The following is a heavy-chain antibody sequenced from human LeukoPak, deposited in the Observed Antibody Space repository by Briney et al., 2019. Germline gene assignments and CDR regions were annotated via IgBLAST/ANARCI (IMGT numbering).Heavy chain of an antibody. CDR2: ISSSSSYI. D-gene: IGHD4-17*01. CDR3: ARVAGYGDYYFDY. J-gene: IGHJ4*02. Sequence: GGSLRPSCAASGFTFSSYSMNWVRQAPGKGLEWVSSISSSSSYIYYADSVKGRFTISRDNAKNSLYLQMNSLRAEDTAVYYCARVAGYGDYYFDYWGQGTLVTVSS. V-gene: IGHV3-21*01. CDR1: GFTFSSYS.